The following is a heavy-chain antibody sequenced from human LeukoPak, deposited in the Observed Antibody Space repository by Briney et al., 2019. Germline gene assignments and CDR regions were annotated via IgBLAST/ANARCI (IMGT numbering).Heavy chain of an antibody. V-gene: IGHV4-4*07. D-gene: IGHD2-8*01. CDR2: IYTTGIT. CDR1: GGSISSYY. J-gene: IGHJ4*02. CDR3: ARDRTSGVDY. Sequence: SETPSLTCTVSGGSISSYYWSWIRQPAGKGLEWIGRIYTTGITNYNPSLKSRLTISVDKSKNQFSLKLSSVTAADTAVYYCARDRTSGVDYWGQGTLVTVSS.